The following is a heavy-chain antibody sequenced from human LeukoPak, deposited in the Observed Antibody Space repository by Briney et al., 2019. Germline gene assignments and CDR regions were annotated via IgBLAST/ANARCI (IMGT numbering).Heavy chain of an antibody. V-gene: IGHV3-21*04. J-gene: IGHJ5*02. CDR2: ISSSSSYI. CDR3: ARDYGGRNWFDP. Sequence: GGSLRLSCAASGFTFSSYSMNWVRQAPGKGLEWVSSISSSSSYIYYADSVKGRFTISRDNAKNSLYLQMNSLRAEDTAVYYCARDYGGRNWFDPWGQGTLVTVSS. CDR1: GFTFSSYS. D-gene: IGHD3-10*01.